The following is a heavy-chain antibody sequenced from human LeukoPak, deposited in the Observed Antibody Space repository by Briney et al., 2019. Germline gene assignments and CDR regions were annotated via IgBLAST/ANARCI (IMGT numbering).Heavy chain of an antibody. CDR3: ARELHYDYVWGSYRLFDY. J-gene: IGHJ4*02. D-gene: IGHD3-16*02. CDR1: GYTFTSYG. CDR2: ISAYNGNT. V-gene: IGHV1-18*01. Sequence: ASVKVSCKASGYTFTSYGISWVRQAPGQGLEWMGWISAYNGNTNYAQKLQGRVTMTTDTSTSTAYMELRSLRSDDTAVYYCARELHYDYVWGSYRLFDYWGQGTLVTVSS.